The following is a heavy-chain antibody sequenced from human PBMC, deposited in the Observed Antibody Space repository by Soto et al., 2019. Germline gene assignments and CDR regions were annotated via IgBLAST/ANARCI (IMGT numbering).Heavy chain of an antibody. J-gene: IGHJ4*02. CDR2: IYYSGST. CDR3: AREASNWAFDY. Sequence: SETLSLTCTVSGGSISSGGYYWSWIRQHPGKGLEWIGYIYYSGSTYYNPSLKSRVNISVDTSKNQFSLKLSSVTAADTAVYYCAREASNWAFDYWGQGTLVTVSS. CDR1: GGSISSGGYY. V-gene: IGHV4-31*03. D-gene: IGHD7-27*01.